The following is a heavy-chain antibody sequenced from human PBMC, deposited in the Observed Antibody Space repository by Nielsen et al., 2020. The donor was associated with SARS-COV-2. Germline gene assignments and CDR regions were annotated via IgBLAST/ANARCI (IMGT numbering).Heavy chain of an antibody. CDR1: GYTFTSYA. Sequence: ASVKVSCKASGYTFTSYAMHWVRQAPGQRLEWMGWINAGNGNTKYSQKSQGRVTITRDTSASTAYMELSSLRSEDTAVYYCARDDGDYVGGWFDPWGQGTLVTVSS. CDR3: ARDDGDYVGGWFDP. CDR2: INAGNGNT. J-gene: IGHJ5*02. V-gene: IGHV1-3*01. D-gene: IGHD4-17*01.